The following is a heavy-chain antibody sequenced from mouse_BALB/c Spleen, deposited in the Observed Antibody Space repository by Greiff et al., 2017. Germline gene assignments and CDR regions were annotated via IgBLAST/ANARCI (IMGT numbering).Heavy chain of an antibody. V-gene: IGHV1-4*01. J-gene: IGHJ4*01. CDR3: ARDGDYDVRAMDY. CDR2: INPSSGYT. CDR1: GYTFTSYT. Sequence: VQLQESGAELARPGASVKMSCKASGYTFTSYTMHWVKQRPGQGLEWIGYINPSSGYTNYNQKFKDKATLTADKSSSTAYMQLSSLTSEDSAVYYCARDGDYDVRAMDYWGQGTSVTVSS. D-gene: IGHD2-4*01.